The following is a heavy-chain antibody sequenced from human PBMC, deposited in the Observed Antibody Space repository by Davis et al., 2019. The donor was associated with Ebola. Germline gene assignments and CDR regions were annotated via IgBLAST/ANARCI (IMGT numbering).Heavy chain of an antibody. CDR3: ARDHRGYGDYPY. Sequence: GESLKISCAASGFTFSSYAMHWVRQAPGKGLEWVAVISYDGSNKYYADSVKGRFTISRDNSKNTLYLQMSSLRAEDTAVYYCARDHRGYGDYPYWGQGTLVTVSS. CDR1: GFTFSSYA. D-gene: IGHD4-17*01. V-gene: IGHV3-30*04. J-gene: IGHJ4*02. CDR2: ISYDGSNK.